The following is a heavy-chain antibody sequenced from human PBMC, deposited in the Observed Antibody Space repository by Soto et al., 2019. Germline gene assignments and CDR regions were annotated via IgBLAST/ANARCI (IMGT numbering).Heavy chain of an antibody. D-gene: IGHD2-15*01. CDR3: ARDGGPDIVVVVAAITWSGMDV. J-gene: IGHJ6*02. V-gene: IGHV3-21*01. CDR2: ISSSSSYI. CDR1: GFTFSSYS. Sequence: VGSLRLSCAASGFTFSSYSMNWVRQAPGKGLEWVSSISSSSSYIYYADSVKGRFTISRDNAKNSLYLQMNSLRAEDTAVYYCARDGGPDIVVVVAAITWSGMDVWGQGTTVTVSS.